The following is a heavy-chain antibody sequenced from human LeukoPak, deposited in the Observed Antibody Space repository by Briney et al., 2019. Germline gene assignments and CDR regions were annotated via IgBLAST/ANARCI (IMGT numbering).Heavy chain of an antibody. V-gene: IGHV3-7*01. CDR2: IKQDGSEK. CDR1: GFTFSSYG. J-gene: IGHJ4*02. CDR3: ASGRQLGY. Sequence: HPGRSLRLSCAASGFTFSSYGMHWVRQAPGKGLEWVANIKQDGSEKYYVDSVKGRFTISRDNAKNSLYLQMNSLRAEDTALYYCASGRQLGYWGQGTLVTVSS. D-gene: IGHD3-16*01.